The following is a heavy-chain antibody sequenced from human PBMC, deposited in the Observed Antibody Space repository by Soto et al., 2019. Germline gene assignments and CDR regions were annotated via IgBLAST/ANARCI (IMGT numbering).Heavy chain of an antibody. CDR1: GFIFSSYA. D-gene: IGHD6-19*01. CDR2: ISGSGGTA. V-gene: IGHV3-23*01. Sequence: GGSLRLSCAASGFIFSSYAMTWVRQAPGKGLEWVSSISGSGGTAYYADSVKGRFTISGDNSRNTLDLQINSLRAEDTAVYYCANLAGGWYEAFGIWGQGTMVTVSS. J-gene: IGHJ3*02. CDR3: ANLAGGWYEAFGI.